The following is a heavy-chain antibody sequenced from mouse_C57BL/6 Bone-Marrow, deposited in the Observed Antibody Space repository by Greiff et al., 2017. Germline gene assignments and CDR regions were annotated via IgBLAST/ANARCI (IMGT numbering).Heavy chain of an antibody. CDR2: IDPSDSYT. V-gene: IGHV1-59*01. CDR1: GYTFTSYW. D-gene: IGHD1-1*01. CDR3: ARGEDYYGSRYFDY. Sequence: QVQLQQPGAELVRPGTSVKLSCKASGYTFTSYWMHWVKQRPGQGLEWIGVIDPSDSYTNYNQKFKGKATLTVYTSSSTAYMQLSSLTSEDSAVYYCARGEDYYGSRYFDYWGKGTTLTVSS. J-gene: IGHJ2*01.